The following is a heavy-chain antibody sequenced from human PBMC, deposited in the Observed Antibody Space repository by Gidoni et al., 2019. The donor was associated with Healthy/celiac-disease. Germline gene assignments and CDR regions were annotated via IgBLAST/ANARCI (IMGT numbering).Heavy chain of an antibody. J-gene: IGHJ5*02. CDR2: ISSSSSYI. D-gene: IGHD6-13*01. Sequence: EVQLVESGGGLVKPGGSLRLSCAASGFTFRSYSMNWVRQAPGKGLEWVSSISSSSSYIYYADSVKGRFTISRDNAKNSLYLQMNSLRAEDTAVYYCARLSIAAAGTRSLWFDPWGQGTLVTVSS. CDR3: ARLSIAAAGTRSLWFDP. V-gene: IGHV3-21*01. CDR1: GFTFRSYS.